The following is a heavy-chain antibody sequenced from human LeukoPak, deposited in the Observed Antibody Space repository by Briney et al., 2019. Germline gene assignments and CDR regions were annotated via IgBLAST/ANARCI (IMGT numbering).Heavy chain of an antibody. CDR1: GYTISGYYY. D-gene: IGHD2-2*01. CDR2: ISHSGNT. Sequence: PSETLNLTCAVSGYTISGYYYSGWLQPPAQEVLGLIGIISHSGNTYYTPYLQSRVTMSTDTSTNQFSLNLSSVTAEDTAVYYCARHSNGRQLLSPFHYMDVWGKGTTFTVSS. CDR3: ARHSNGRQLLSPFHYMDV. V-gene: IGHV4-38-2*01. J-gene: IGHJ6*03.